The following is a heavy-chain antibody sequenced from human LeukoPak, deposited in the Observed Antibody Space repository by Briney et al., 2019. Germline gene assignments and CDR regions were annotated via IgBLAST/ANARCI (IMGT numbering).Heavy chain of an antibody. CDR1: GFTFSSYW. D-gene: IGHD2-21*02. CDR3: ARELIAVTATQGFDY. CDR2: IKQDGCEK. V-gene: IGHV3-7*01. Sequence: GGSLRLSCAASGFTFSSYWMSWVRQAPGKGLEWVANIKQDGCEKYYMDSVKGRFTISRDNAKNSLYLQMNSLRAEDTAVYYCARELIAVTATQGFDYWGQGTLVTVSS. J-gene: IGHJ4*02.